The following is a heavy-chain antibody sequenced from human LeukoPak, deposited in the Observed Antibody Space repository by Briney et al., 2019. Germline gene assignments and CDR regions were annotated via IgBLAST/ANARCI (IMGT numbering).Heavy chain of an antibody. CDR3: ARPSSSWYPPYYYYGMDV. V-gene: IGHV1-8*01. CDR1: GYTFTSYD. Sequence: ASVKASCKASGYTFTSYDINWVRQATGQGLEWMGWMNPNSGNTGYAQKFQGRVTMTRNTSISTAYMELSSLRSEDTAVYYCARPSSSWYPPYYYYGMDVWGQGTTVTVSS. CDR2: MNPNSGNT. J-gene: IGHJ6*02. D-gene: IGHD6-13*01.